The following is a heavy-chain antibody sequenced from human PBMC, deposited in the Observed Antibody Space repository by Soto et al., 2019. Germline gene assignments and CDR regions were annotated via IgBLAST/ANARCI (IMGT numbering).Heavy chain of an antibody. D-gene: IGHD2-2*01. CDR2: SNAGTGNT. J-gene: IGHJ6*02. Sequence: ASVKVSCKASGYTFTNYAMHWVRQAPGQRLEWMGWSNAGTGNTKYSQEFEGRVTITRDTSASTAYMELSSLRSEDMAVYYCASGTCSRTSCYGAYYGMDVWGQGTPVTVSS. CDR3: ASGTCSRTSCYGAYYGMDV. CDR1: GYTFTNYA. V-gene: IGHV1-3*02.